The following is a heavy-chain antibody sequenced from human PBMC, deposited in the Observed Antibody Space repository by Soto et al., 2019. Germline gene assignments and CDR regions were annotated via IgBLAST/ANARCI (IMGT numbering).Heavy chain of an antibody. V-gene: IGHV3-23*01. CDR1: GFTFSTYA. J-gene: IGHJ4*02. D-gene: IGHD1-26*01. Sequence: GGSLRLSCAASGFTFSTYAMSWVRQAPGKGLEWVSAITGSGGSTSYVDSVKGRFTISRDNSKNTLYLQMNTLRAEDTAVYYCAKDPLGATDLDYWGQGTLVTV. CDR2: ITGSGGST. CDR3: AKDPLGATDLDY.